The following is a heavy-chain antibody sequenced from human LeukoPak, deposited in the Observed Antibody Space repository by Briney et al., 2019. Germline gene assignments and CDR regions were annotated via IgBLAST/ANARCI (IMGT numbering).Heavy chain of an antibody. Sequence: PGGSLRLSCAASGFTFSSYGMSWVRQAPGKGLEWVSAISGSGGSTYYADSVKGRFTISRDNSKNTLYLQMNSLRAEDTAVYYCAKLRYFDWLREFDYWGQGTLVTVSS. CDR1: GFTFSSYG. D-gene: IGHD3-9*01. V-gene: IGHV3-23*01. CDR3: AKLRYFDWLREFDY. CDR2: ISGSGGST. J-gene: IGHJ4*02.